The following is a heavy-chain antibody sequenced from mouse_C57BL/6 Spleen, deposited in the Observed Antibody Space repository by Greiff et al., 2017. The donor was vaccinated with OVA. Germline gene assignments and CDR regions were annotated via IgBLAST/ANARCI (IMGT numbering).Heavy chain of an antibody. J-gene: IGHJ2*01. CDR2: IDPSDSYT. D-gene: IGHD3-2*02. V-gene: IGHV1-69*01. CDR3: ATDSSGYDD. CDR1: GYTFTSYW. Sequence: VQLQQPGAELVMPGASVKLSCKASGYTFTSYWMHWVKQRPGQGLEWIGEIDPSDSYTNYNQKFKGKSTLTVDKSSSTAYMQLSSLTSEDSAVYYCATDSSGYDDWGQGTTLTVSS.